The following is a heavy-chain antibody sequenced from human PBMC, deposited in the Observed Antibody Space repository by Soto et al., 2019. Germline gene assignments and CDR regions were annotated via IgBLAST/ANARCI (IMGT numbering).Heavy chain of an antibody. CDR2: ISSNGGST. Sequence: EVQLVESGGGLVQPGGSLRLSCAASGFTFSSYAMHWVRQAPGKGLEYVSAISSNGGSTYYANSVKGRFTISRDNSQNTLYLQMGRLRAEDMAVYYRARQGRAASSDYFDYWGQGTLVTVYS. J-gene: IGHJ4*02. CDR1: GFTFSSYA. V-gene: IGHV3-64*01. D-gene: IGHD3-10*01. CDR3: ARQGRAASSDYFDY.